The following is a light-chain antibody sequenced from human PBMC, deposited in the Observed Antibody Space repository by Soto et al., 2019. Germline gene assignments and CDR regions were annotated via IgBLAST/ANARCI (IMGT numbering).Light chain of an antibody. V-gene: IGLV2-14*01. CDR2: EVS. Sequence: QSALTQPASVSGSPGQSITISCTGTSSDVGNYKYVSWYQQHPGKAPKLMIYEVSNRPSGVSKRFSGSKSGNTASLTISGLQTEDETDYYCFSYTSSGPYVFGTGTQLTVL. J-gene: IGLJ1*01. CDR1: SSDVGNYKY. CDR3: FSYTSSGPYV.